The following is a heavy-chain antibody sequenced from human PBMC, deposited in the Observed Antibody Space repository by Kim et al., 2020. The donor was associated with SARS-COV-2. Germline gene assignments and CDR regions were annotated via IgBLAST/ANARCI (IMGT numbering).Heavy chain of an antibody. CDR2: ISSSGSTI. V-gene: IGHV3-48*03. D-gene: IGHD3-3*01. CDR3: ARVVAEVRFLEWFYMDV. Sequence: GGSLRLSCAASGFTFSSYEMNWVRQAPGKGLEWVSYISSSGSTIYYADSVKGRFTISRDNAKNSLYLQMNSLRAKDTAVYYCARVVAEVRFLEWFYMDVWGKGPTVTVSS. CDR1: GFTFSSYE. J-gene: IGHJ6*03.